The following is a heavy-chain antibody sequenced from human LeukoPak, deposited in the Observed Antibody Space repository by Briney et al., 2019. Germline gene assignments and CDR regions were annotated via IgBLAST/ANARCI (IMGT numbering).Heavy chain of an antibody. D-gene: IGHD5/OR15-5a*01. CDR2: FDPGDAET. CDR1: GSTLTELS. V-gene: IGHV1-24*01. J-gene: IGHJ4*02. CDR3: AAGGVYDLKY. Sequence: ASVKVSCKVHGSTLTELSMHWVRQAPGKGLEWMGGFDPGDAETIYAQKFQGRVTMTEDTSTDTAYMELSSLRSEDTAVYYCAAGGVYDLKYWGQGALVTVSS.